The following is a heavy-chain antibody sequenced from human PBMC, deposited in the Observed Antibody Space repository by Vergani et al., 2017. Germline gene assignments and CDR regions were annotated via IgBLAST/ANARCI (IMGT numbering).Heavy chain of an antibody. V-gene: IGHV1-18*01. J-gene: IGHJ6*02. D-gene: IGHD2-21*02. CDR1: GYTFRNKD. CDR3: ARDPRGYGGDPEDYYYGMDV. CDR2: ISPHTGRT. Sequence: QIQLVQSAAEVKKPGAALNVSCKASGYTFRNKDISWLRQAPGQGLEWMGSISPHTGRTNTAQQFQDRVIMTTDTSTSTAYLSLGTLTSDDTAVYFCARDPRGYGGDPEDYYYGMDVWGQGTTVTVSS.